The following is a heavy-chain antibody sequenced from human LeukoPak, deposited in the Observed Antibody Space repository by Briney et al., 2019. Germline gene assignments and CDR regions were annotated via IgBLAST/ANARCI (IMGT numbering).Heavy chain of an antibody. V-gene: IGHV3-11*01. CDR1: GFTFSDYY. CDR2: ISSSGSTI. D-gene: IGHD5-18*01. J-gene: IGHJ4*02. CDR3: AKAVYLSRIQPGGY. Sequence: GGSLRLSCAASGFTFSDYYMSWIRQAPGKGLEWVSYISSSGSTIYYADSVKGRFTISRDNAKNSLYLQMNSLRAEDTAVYYCAKAVYLSRIQPGGYWGQGTLVTVSS.